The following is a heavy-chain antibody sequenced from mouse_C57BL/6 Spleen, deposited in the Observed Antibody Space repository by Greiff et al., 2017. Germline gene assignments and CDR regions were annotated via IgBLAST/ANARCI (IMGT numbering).Heavy chain of an antibody. Sequence: QVQLQQSGAELVKPGASVKISCKSSGYALSSYWMNWVKQRPGKGLVWSGQVYPGDGDTNYNGKFKGKATLTADKSSSTAYMQLSILTSEDAAVYFCARGGPNYAMDYWGQGTSVTVSS. J-gene: IGHJ4*01. CDR3: ARGGPNYAMDY. CDR2: VYPGDGDT. V-gene: IGHV1-80*01. CDR1: GYALSSYW.